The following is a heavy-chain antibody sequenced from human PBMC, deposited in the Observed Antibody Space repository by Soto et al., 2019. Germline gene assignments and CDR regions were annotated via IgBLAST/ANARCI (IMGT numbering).Heavy chain of an antibody. J-gene: IGHJ4*02. D-gene: IGHD3-16*01. CDR3: VRPNFGALTHFDF. Sequence: GESLKISCKAIGYTITNYWIGWVRQTPGKGLEWMGIIFPGDSDTRYNPSFEGQVTVSADESISIAYLQWNTLKASDTAMYYCVRPNFGALTHFDFWGQGTLVTVSS. V-gene: IGHV5-51*01. CDR1: GYTITNYW. CDR2: IFPGDSDT.